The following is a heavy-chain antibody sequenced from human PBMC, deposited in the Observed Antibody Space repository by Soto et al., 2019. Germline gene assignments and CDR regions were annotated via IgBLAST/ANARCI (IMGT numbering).Heavy chain of an antibody. Sequence: QVQLQESGPGLVKPSPTLSIPCTVSGGSISSGGYYWSWLRQHPGVGLEWIGFMYSSGSTSYHPSLKMRANTSVDTSTNQFSLHMRSATAADKVVYYCERVGDTAKVDYWGQGTLVTVSS. CDR2: MYSSGST. J-gene: IGHJ4*02. CDR3: ERVGDTAKVDY. D-gene: IGHD2-21*02. V-gene: IGHV4-31*03. CDR1: GGSISSGGYY.